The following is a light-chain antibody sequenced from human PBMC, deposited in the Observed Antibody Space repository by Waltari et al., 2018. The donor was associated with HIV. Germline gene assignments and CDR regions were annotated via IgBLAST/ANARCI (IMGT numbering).Light chain of an antibody. V-gene: IGKV3D-20*01. CDR1: QSIKSTS. CDR3: QHYDTAPPIT. J-gene: IGKJ5*01. CDR2: YTS. Sequence: IILMQSPATFSVSVGESATLSCGASQSIKSTSLAWYQHRPGLAPRLLIYYTSLRPPDIPERFNGSESATHFTLTINTLEAEDSAIYYCQHYDTAPPITFGPGTRLEI.